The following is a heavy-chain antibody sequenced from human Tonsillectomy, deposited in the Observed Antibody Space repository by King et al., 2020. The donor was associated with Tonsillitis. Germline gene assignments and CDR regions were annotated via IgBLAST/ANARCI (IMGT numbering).Heavy chain of an antibody. Sequence: QLQESGPGLVKPSETLSLTCTVSGGSISSSGYYWGWIRQPPGKGLEWIGSMDYSGSSYYNPSLTSRVTLSVDTSKNQFSLKLSSVTAADPAVYYCARHVQYFYDSSGYSPGHVHYFDYWGQGTLVTVSS. CDR2: MDYSGSS. CDR3: ARHVQYFYDSSGYSPGHVHYFDY. CDR1: GGSISSSGYY. D-gene: IGHD3-22*01. J-gene: IGHJ4*02. V-gene: IGHV4-39*01.